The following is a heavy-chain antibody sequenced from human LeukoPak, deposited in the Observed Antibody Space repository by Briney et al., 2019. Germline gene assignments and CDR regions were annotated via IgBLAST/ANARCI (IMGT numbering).Heavy chain of an antibody. V-gene: IGHV1-18*01. CDR3: ARDYYYASGSYSGPDTDY. CDR1: GYTFTTYG. Sequence: ASVKVSCKASGYTFTTYGISWVRQAPGQGLEWMGWISGYSGNTNYALKFQGRVTMTTDTSTSTAYMELRSLRSDDTAVYYCARDYYYASGSYSGPDTDYWGQGTLVTVSS. CDR2: ISGYSGNT. J-gene: IGHJ4*02. D-gene: IGHD3-10*01.